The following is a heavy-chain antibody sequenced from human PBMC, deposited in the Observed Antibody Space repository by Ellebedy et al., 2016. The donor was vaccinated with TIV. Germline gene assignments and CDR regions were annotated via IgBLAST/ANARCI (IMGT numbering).Heavy chain of an antibody. V-gene: IGHV3-53*01. Sequence: PGGSLRLSCAASGFAVSSNYMTWVRQAPGRGLEWVSLIYSDGNTNYADSEGGRVTISRDSSKNTLDLQMNSLRAEDTAVYYCARAGEYCDFPQNCYAMDVWGQGTTVTVS. CDR3: ARAGEYCDFPQNCYAMDV. D-gene: IGHD2/OR15-2a*01. CDR1: GFAVSSNY. CDR2: IYSDGNT. J-gene: IGHJ6*02.